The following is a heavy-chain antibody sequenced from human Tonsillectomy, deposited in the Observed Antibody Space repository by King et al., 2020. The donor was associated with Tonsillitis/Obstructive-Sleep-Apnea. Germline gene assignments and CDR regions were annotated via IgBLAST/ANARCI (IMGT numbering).Heavy chain of an antibody. CDR2: IYYSGST. D-gene: IGHD6-13*01. J-gene: IGHJ4*02. V-gene: IGHV4-39*01. Sequence: LQLQESGPGLVKPSETLSLTCTVSGGSISSSSYYWGWVSQPPAKGPVWIGRIYYSGSTYYNPSLNSRVTISLDTSKNQFSLKLSSVTAADTAVYYCARYIAAAGTFDYWGQGTLVTVSS. CDR1: GGSISSSSYY. CDR3: ARYIAAAGTFDY.